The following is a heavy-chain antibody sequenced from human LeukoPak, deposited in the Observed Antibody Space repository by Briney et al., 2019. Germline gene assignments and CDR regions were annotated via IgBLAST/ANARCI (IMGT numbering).Heavy chain of an antibody. J-gene: IGHJ6*02. CDR3: ARGACTNGVCYRYYYYYGMDV. D-gene: IGHD2-8*01. Sequence: PSETLSLTCTVSGGSVSSGSYYWSWIRQPPGKGLEWIGYIYYSGSTNYNPSLKSRVTISVDTSKNQFSLKLSSVTAADTAVYYCARGACTNGVCYRYYYYYGMDVWGQGTTVTVSS. CDR1: GGSVSSGSYY. CDR2: IYYSGST. V-gene: IGHV4-61*01.